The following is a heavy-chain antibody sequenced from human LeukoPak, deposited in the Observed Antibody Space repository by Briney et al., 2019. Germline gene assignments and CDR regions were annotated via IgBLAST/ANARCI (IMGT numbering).Heavy chain of an antibody. CDR2: IKSKTDGGTT. CDR3: TTITYYYGSGTKHPIDY. CDR1: GFTFSNAW. Sequence: GGSLRLSCAASGFTFSNAWMSWVRQAPGKGLEWVGRIKSKTDGGTTDYAAPVKGRFTISRDDSKNTLYLQMNSLKTEDTAVYYCTTITYYYGSGTKHPIDYWGQGTLVTVSS. D-gene: IGHD3-10*01. V-gene: IGHV3-15*01. J-gene: IGHJ4*02.